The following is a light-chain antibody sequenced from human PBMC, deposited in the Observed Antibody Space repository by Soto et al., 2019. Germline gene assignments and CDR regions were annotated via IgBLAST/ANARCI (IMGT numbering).Light chain of an antibody. Sequence: SYELTQPPSVSVAPGQTATISCGENNIDSRTVHWYQQKPGQAPLLVVYDNSFRPSGIPNRFSGSNSGNTATLTISRVEAGDEADYYCQVWDSSSDHHVFGTGTKVTVL. V-gene: IGLV3-21*02. CDR1: NIDSRT. CDR2: DNS. CDR3: QVWDSSSDHHV. J-gene: IGLJ1*01.